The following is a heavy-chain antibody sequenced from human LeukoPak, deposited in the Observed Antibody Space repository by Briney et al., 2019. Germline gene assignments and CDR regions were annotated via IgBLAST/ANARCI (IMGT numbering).Heavy chain of an antibody. CDR2: INPSGGST. CDR3: AKSAYFYDSSGCDY. Sequence: ASVKVSCKASVYTFTSYYMHWVRQAPGQGLEWVGIINPSGGSTSYAQKFQGRVTMTRDTSTSTVYMELSSLRSEDTAVYYCAKSAYFYDSSGCDYWGQGTLVSVSS. D-gene: IGHD3-22*01. V-gene: IGHV1-46*01. J-gene: IGHJ4*02. CDR1: VYTFTSYY.